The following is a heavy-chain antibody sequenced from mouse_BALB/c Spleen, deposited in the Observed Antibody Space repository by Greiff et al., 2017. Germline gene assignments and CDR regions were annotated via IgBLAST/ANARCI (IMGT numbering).Heavy chain of an antibody. V-gene: IGHV2-6-7*01. CDR2: IWGDGST. Sequence: VKLQESGPGLVAPSQSLSITCTVSGFSLTGYGVNWVRQPPGKGLEWLGMIWGDGSTDYNSALKSRLSISKDNSKSQVFLKMNSLQTDDTARYYCARGTYGNYYAMDYWGQGTSVTVSS. CDR1: GFSLTGYG. CDR3: ARGTYGNYYAMDY. D-gene: IGHD2-1*01. J-gene: IGHJ4*01.